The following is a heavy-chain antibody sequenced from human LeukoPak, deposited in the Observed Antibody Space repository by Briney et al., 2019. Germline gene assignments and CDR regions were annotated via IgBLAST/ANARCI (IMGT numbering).Heavy chain of an antibody. V-gene: IGHV4-59*01. D-gene: IGHD6-13*01. CDR2: IYYSGIT. CDR3: AGGIAAAGTYYYYYYMDV. Sequence: PSETLSLTCTVSGGSISGYYWSWIRQPPGKGLEWIGYIYYSGITNYNPSLKSRVTISVDTSKNQFSLKLSSVTAADTAVYYCAGGIAAAGTYYYYYYMDVWGKGTTVTISS. J-gene: IGHJ6*03. CDR1: GGSISGYY.